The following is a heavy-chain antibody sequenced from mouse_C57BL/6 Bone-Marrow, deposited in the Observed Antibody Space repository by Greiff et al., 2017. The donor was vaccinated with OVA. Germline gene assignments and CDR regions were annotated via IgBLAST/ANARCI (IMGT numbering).Heavy chain of an antibody. CDR2: IWSDGST. V-gene: IGHV2-6-1*01. CDR3: ARHDYGSSPDALDY. J-gene: IGHJ2*01. CDR1: GFSLTSYG. Sequence: VMLVESGPGLVAPSQSLSITCTVSGFSLTSYGVHWVRQPPGKGLEWLVVIWSDGSTTYTSAPKSRLSISKDNSKSQVFLKMNSRQTDDTAMYDCARHDYGSSPDALDYWGQGTTLTVSS. D-gene: IGHD1-1*01.